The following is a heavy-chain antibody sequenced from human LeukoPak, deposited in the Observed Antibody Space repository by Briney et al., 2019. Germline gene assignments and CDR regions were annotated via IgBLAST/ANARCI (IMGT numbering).Heavy chain of an antibody. CDR2: IGDSGEIE. J-gene: IGHJ4*02. Sequence: PGGSLTLSCEPSGLILRGHAMSWVRQAPGKGLEWVSGIGDSGEIERYADSVKGRFTISRDNFRNTVYLEMRSLRPEDTAVYYCAKGYSSGWTPFDYWGQGGQVTVSS. CDR1: GLILRGHA. V-gene: IGHV3-23*01. D-gene: IGHD6-19*01. CDR3: AKGYSSGWTPFDY.